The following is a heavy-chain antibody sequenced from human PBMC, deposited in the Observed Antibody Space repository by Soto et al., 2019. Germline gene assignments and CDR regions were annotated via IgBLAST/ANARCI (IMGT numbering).Heavy chain of an antibody. CDR1: GGSFSEYF. CDR3: ARDGYDGSGSPYPAY. V-gene: IGHV4-59*01. D-gene: IGHD3-10*01. Sequence: PSETLSLTCAVYGGSFSEYFWSWIRQSPGKGLEWIGYVYYLGSTDYNPSLKSRVTISVDTSKRQFSLKLSSVTVADTAVYYCARDGYDGSGSPYPAYWGPGAQVTVSS. CDR2: VYYLGST. J-gene: IGHJ4*02.